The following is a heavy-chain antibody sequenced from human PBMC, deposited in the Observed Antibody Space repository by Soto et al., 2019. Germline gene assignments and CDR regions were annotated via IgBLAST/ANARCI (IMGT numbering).Heavy chain of an antibody. J-gene: IGHJ6*02. V-gene: IGHV3-66*01. D-gene: IGHD4-17*01. CDR2: IYTDGRT. CDR1: GFTVSTNY. Sequence: GGSLRLSCAASGFTVSTNYMSWVRQAPGKGLEWVSFIYTDGRTYYADSVKGRFTISRDDSKNTVYFQMNSLRAEDTAVYYCARDPPITTDFGLDVWGQGTTVTVSS. CDR3: ARDPPITTDFGLDV.